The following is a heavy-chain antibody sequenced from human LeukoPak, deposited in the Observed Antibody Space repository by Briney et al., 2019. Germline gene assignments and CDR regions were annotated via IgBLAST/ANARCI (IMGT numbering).Heavy chain of an antibody. CDR2: ISSSSSCI. V-gene: IGHV3-21*01. CDR3: ARDPYSSGRYYFDY. J-gene: IGHJ4*02. CDR1: GFTFSSYS. D-gene: IGHD6-19*01. Sequence: GGSLRLSCAASGFTFSSYSMNWVRQAPGKGLEWVSSISSSSSCIYYADSVKGRFTISRDNAKNSLYLQMNSLRAEDTAVYYCARDPYSSGRYYFDYWGQGTLVTVSS.